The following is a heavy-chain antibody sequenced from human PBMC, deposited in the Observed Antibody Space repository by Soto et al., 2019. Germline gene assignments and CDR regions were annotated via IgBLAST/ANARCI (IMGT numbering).Heavy chain of an antibody. J-gene: IGHJ4*02. CDR3: ARDPRYYYDSSGCYFDY. D-gene: IGHD3-22*01. CDR2: IYHSGST. Sequence: SETLSLTCAVSGYSIISGYYWGFIRQPPGKGLEWIGSIYHSGSTYYNPSLKSRVTISVDTSKNQFSLKLSSVTAADTAVYYCARDPRYYYDSSGCYFDYWGQGTLVTVSS. CDR1: GYSIISGYY. V-gene: IGHV4-38-2*02.